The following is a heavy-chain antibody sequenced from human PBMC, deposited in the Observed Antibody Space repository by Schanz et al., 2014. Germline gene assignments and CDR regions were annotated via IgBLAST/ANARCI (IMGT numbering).Heavy chain of an antibody. Sequence: VQLVESGGGLVKPGGSLRLSCAASGFIFSNFAMEWVRQAPGKGLEWVSRLNFDETYTSYADSVKGRFTISRDNAKNTVYLQMTSLRVEDTAVYYCARGGADSAMAHEYWGRGTLVTVSS. CDR2: LNFDETYT. D-gene: IGHD5-18*01. V-gene: IGHV3-74*02. J-gene: IGHJ4*02. CDR1: GFIFSNFA. CDR3: ARGGADSAMAHEY.